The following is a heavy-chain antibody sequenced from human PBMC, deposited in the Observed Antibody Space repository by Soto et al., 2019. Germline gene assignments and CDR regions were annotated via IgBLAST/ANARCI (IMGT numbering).Heavy chain of an antibody. V-gene: IGHV4-4*07. CDR1: GDSIGNFY. CDR3: ARGMGRYFDL. Sequence: TETLSLTCTVSGDSIGNFYWSWIRQPAGKGLESIGRLSTSGRTNYSPSLQSRVTMSLDPSKNRFSLRLTSVSAADTAVYFCARGMGRYFDLWGRGTLVTVYS. J-gene: IGHJ2*01. D-gene: IGHD2-8*01. CDR2: LSTSGRT.